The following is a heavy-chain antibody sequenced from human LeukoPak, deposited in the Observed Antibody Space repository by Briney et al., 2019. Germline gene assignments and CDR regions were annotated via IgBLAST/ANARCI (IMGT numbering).Heavy chain of an antibody. V-gene: IGHV3-74*01. CDR2: INSDGSST. CDR1: GFTFSSYW. D-gene: IGHD3-22*01. J-gene: IGHJ4*02. Sequence: GGSLRLSCAASGFTFSSYWMHWVRQAPGKGLVWVSRINSDGSSTSYADSVKGRFTISRDNAKNSLYLQMNSLRAEDTAVYYCARGRLGYDSSGIEVDYWGQGTLVTVSS. CDR3: ARGRLGYDSSGIEVDY.